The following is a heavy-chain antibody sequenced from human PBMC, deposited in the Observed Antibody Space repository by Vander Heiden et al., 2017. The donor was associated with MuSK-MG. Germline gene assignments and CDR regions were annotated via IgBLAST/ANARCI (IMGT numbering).Heavy chain of an antibody. J-gene: IGHJ5*02. Sequence: QVQLQQWGAGLLKPSETLSLTCAVYGGSFSGYYWSWIRQPPGKGLEWIGEINHSGSTNYNPSLKSRVTISVDTSKNQFSLKLSSVTAADTAVYYCAGGKAGAGTFLWFDPWGQGTLVTVSS. CDR2: INHSGST. CDR3: AGGKAGAGTFLWFDP. CDR1: GGSFSGYY. D-gene: IGHD6-19*01. V-gene: IGHV4-34*01.